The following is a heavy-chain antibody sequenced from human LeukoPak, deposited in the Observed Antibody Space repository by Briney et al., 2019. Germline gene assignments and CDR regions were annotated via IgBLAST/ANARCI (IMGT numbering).Heavy chain of an antibody. V-gene: IGHV3-23*01. CDR2: ISGSGGST. CDR1: GFTFSSSA. CDR3: AKAGSIRFDY. D-gene: IGHD1-26*01. J-gene: IGHJ4*02. Sequence: GGSLRLSCAASGFTFSSSAMSWVRQAPGKGLEWVSGISGSGGSTYYADTVKGRSTISRDNSKNTLYLQMHSLRAEDTAAYYCAKAGSIRFDYWGQGTLVTVSS.